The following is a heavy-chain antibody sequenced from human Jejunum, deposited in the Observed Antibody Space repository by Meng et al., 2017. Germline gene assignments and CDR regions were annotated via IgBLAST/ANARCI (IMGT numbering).Heavy chain of an antibody. CDR3: AGGPGGGRDY. D-gene: IGHD1-1*01. V-gene: IGHV3-11*01. J-gene: IGHJ4*02. Sequence: QAQLVEAGGGGVKAGGSLRLSCAASGLTFSDFFMSWIRQAPGKGLEWLSFISSRGDTIYYADSVKGRFTISRDNAKKSLYLQINSLRAEDTAMYYCAGGPGGGRDYWGQGTLVTVSS. CDR2: ISSRGDTI. CDR1: GLTFSDFF.